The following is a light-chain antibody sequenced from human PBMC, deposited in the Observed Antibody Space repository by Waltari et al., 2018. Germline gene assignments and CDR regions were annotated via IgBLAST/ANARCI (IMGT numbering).Light chain of an antibody. CDR1: ELCDKY. V-gene: IGLV3-1*01. CDR3: QAWDNFTVA. Sequence: SYELTQPPSVSVSPGQTASISCSGAELCDKYACWYRQKPGQPPVLVLYQDTKRPSGIPERFSGSNSGITATLTIRGTQPVDEADYYCQAWDNFTVAFGGGTKLSVL. CDR2: QDT. J-gene: IGLJ2*01.